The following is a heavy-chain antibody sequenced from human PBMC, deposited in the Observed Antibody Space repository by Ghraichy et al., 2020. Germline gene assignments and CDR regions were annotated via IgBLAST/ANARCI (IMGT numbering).Heavy chain of an antibody. CDR2: ISGSGGST. Sequence: GESLNISCAASGFTFSSYAMSWVCQAPGKGLEWVSAISGSGGSTYYADSVKGRFTISRDNSKNTLYLQMNSLRAEDTAVYYCAKGDGDPSGAFDYWGQGTLVTVSS. CDR3: AKGDGDPSGAFDY. D-gene: IGHD4-17*01. J-gene: IGHJ4*02. V-gene: IGHV3-23*01. CDR1: GFTFSSYA.